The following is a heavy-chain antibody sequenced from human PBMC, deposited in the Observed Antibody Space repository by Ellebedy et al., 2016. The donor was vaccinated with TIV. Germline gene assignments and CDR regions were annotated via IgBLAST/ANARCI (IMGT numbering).Heavy chain of an antibody. CDR2: LSGGATAT. CDR3: AKMVSRYYESSGYYPDF. V-gene: IGHV3-23*01. D-gene: IGHD3-22*01. CDR1: GFTFSNYA. Sequence: GESLKISCAASGFTFSNYAMTWVRQAPGKGLEWASSLSGGATATYYADSVKGRFTISRDNSKNTLSLQMNSLRVEDTAVYYCAKMVSRYYESSGYYPDFWGQGSLVIVSS. J-gene: IGHJ4*02.